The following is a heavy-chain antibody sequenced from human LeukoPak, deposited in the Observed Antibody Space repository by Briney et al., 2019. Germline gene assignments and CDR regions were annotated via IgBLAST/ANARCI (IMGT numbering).Heavy chain of an antibody. CDR1: GGSISSYY. D-gene: IGHD3-10*01. V-gene: IGHV4-59*08. CDR2: IYCSGST. Sequence: SETLSLTCTVSGGSISSYYWSWIRQPPGKGLEWIGYIYCSGSTNYNPSLKSRVTISVDTSKNQFSLKLSSVTAADTAVYYCARGGLTMVRGLYWYFDLWGRGTLVTVSS. CDR3: ARGGLTMVRGLYWYFDL. J-gene: IGHJ2*01.